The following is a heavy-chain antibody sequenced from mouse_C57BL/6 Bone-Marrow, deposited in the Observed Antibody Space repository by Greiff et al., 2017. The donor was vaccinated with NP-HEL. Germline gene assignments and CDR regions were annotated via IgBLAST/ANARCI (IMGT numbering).Heavy chain of an antibody. J-gene: IGHJ3*01. CDR3: AREEYYYGSSPWFAY. Sequence: VQLQQSVAELVRPGASVKLSCTASGFNIKNTYMHWVKQRPEQGLAWIGRIDPANGNTTYAPKFQGKATITADTSSNTAYLQLSSLTSEDTAIYYCAREEYYYGSSPWFAYWGQGTLVTVSA. D-gene: IGHD1-1*01. CDR1: GFNIKNTY. CDR2: IDPANGNT. V-gene: IGHV14-3*01.